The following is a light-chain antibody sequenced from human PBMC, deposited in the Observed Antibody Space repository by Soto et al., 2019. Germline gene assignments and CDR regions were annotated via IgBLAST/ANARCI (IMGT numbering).Light chain of an antibody. CDR1: QSVSSSY. CDR2: GAT. J-gene: IGKJ1*01. CDR3: RQFGRSSWT. V-gene: IGKV3-20*01. Sequence: ESVLTQSPGTLSLSPGEKATLSCRASQSVSSSYLAWYQQKPGHAPRLLIYGATSRATGITDRFSGSGSATHLSLTVSRLGPKNFSVYYCRQFGRSSWTLGQGAKVEIK.